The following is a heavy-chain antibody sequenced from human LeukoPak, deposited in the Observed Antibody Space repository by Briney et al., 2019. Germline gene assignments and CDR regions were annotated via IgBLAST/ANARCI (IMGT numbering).Heavy chain of an antibody. CDR1: GLPQNIYR. CDR3: ARGQTYYYDSMPPRDY. Sequence: PGGPLRLPCAACGLPQNIYRMQWLPHATEEAREGGSYISSSSGYIYYADSVKSRFTISRDNAKNSLYLQMNSLRAEDTAVYYCARGQTYYYDSMPPRDYWGQGTLVTVSS. CDR2: ISSSSGYI. D-gene: IGHD3-22*01. V-gene: IGHV3-21*01. J-gene: IGHJ4*02.